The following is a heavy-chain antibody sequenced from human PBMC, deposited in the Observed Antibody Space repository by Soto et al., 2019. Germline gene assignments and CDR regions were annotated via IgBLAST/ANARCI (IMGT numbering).Heavy chain of an antibody. D-gene: IGHD2-8*02. Sequence: PGGSLRLSCAASGFTFSSYAMHWVRQAPGKGLEWVAVISYDGRNTYYADSMKGRFTISRDNSKNTLYLQMNSLRTEDTAVYFCARVPDFRYCSSGNCDPDYWGQGTLVTVSS. CDR2: ISYDGRNT. J-gene: IGHJ4*02. CDR1: GFTFSSYA. V-gene: IGHV3-30*04. CDR3: ARVPDFRYCSSGNCDPDY.